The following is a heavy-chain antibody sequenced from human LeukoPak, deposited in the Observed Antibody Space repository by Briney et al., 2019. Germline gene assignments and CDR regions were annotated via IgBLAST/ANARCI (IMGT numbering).Heavy chain of an antibody. CDR2: IYPGDSDT. V-gene: IGHV5-51*01. CDR3: ARRPVAVAGTPLDY. D-gene: IGHD6-19*01. Sequence: GESLKISCKGSGYSFTSYWIGWVRQMPGKGLEWMGIIYPGDSDTRYSPSFQGQVTISADKSVSTAYLQWSSLKASDTAMYYCARRPVAVAGTPLDYWAREPWSPSPQ. J-gene: IGHJ4*02. CDR1: GYSFTSYW.